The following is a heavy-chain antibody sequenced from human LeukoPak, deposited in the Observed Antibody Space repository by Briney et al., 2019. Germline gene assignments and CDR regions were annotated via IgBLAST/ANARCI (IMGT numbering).Heavy chain of an antibody. CDR2: IIPILGIA. V-gene: IGHV1-69*04. CDR1: GGTFSSYA. Sequence: SVKVSCKASGGTFSSYAISWVRQAPGQGLEWMGRIIPILGIANYAQKFQGRVTITADKSTSTAYMELSSLRSEDTAVYYCARDTVVATIVFDYWGQGTLVTVSS. J-gene: IGHJ4*02. D-gene: IGHD5-12*01. CDR3: ARDTVVATIVFDY.